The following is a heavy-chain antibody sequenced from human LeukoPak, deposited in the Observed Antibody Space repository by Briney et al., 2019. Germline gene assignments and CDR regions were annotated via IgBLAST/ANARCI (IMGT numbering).Heavy chain of an antibody. CDR2: ISPYNHNT. Sequence: RASVKVSCKTSGYTFTSYPISWVRQAPGQGLEWLGWISPYNHNTNYGQKFQGRVTMTADTSTSTVYMELRSLISDDTALYYCARDFGRSGRSCYSFPLPWFDPWGQGTLVTVSS. D-gene: IGHD2-15*01. V-gene: IGHV1-18*01. CDR3: ARDFGRSGRSCYSFPLPWFDP. CDR1: GYTFTSYP. J-gene: IGHJ5*02.